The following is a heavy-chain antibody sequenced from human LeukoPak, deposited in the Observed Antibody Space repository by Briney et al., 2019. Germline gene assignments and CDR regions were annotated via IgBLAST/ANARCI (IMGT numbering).Heavy chain of an antibody. D-gene: IGHD3-10*01. CDR2: ISNSGGTI. CDR1: GFTFSDYY. Sequence: GGSLRLSCAASGFTFSDYYMSWIRQAPGKGLEWLSYISNSGGTIYYADSVKGRFTISSDNAKSSLYLQMNSLRAEDTAVYYCARDPPGGYYFHIWGQGTMVTVSS. CDR3: ARDPPGGYYFHI. J-gene: IGHJ3*02. V-gene: IGHV3-11*04.